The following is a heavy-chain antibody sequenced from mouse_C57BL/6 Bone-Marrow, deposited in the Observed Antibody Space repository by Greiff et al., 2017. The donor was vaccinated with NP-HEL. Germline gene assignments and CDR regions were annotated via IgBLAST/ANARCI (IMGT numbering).Heavy chain of an antibody. CDR3: ARHEEKSPLQDYYGSPWFAY. J-gene: IGHJ3*01. Sequence: QVQLQQSGAELVKPGASVKLSCKASGYTFTEYTIHWVKQRSGQGLEWIGWFYPGSGSIKYNEKFKDKATLTADKSSSTVYMELSRLTSEDSAVYFCARHEEKSPLQDYYGSPWFAYWGQGTLVTVSA. D-gene: IGHD1-1*01. CDR2: FYPGSGSI. CDR1: GYTFTEYT. V-gene: IGHV1-62-2*01.